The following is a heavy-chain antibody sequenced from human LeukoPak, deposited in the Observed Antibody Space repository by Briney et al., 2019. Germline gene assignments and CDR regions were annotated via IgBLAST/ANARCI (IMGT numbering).Heavy chain of an antibody. CDR1: GFTFSSYA. D-gene: IGHD6-19*01. Sequence: PGRSLRLSCAASGFTFSSYAMHCVRQAPGKGLEWVAVISYDGSNKYYADSVKGRFTISRDNSKNTLYLQMNSLRAEDTAVYYCARAPRHNLAVAANDYWGQGTLVTVSS. CDR2: ISYDGSNK. V-gene: IGHV3-30*04. J-gene: IGHJ4*02. CDR3: ARAPRHNLAVAANDY.